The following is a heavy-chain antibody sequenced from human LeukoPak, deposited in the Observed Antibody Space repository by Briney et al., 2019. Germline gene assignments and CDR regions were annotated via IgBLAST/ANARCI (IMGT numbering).Heavy chain of an antibody. Sequence: GGSLRLSCAASGFTFSSYGMHWVRQAPGKGLEWVAVISYDGSNKYYADSVKGRFTISRDNSKNTLYLQMNSLRAEDTAVYYCAKGNRNYDFWSGYYGHWGEGTLVTVSS. V-gene: IGHV3-30*18. D-gene: IGHD3-3*01. CDR2: ISYDGSNK. CDR3: AKGNRNYDFWSGYYGH. J-gene: IGHJ4*02. CDR1: GFTFSSYG.